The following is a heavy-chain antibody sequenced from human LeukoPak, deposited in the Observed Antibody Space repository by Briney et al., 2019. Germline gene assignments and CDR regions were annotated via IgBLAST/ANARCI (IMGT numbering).Heavy chain of an antibody. J-gene: IGHJ4*02. D-gene: IGHD2-15*01. Sequence: PGGSLRLSCAAPGFTFSSYAMSWVRQAPGKGLEWVSAISGSGGSTYYADSVKGRFTISRGNSKNTLYLQMNSLRAEDTAVYYCAKTLQVVVAATLDYWGQGTLVTVSS. V-gene: IGHV3-23*01. CDR1: GFTFSSYA. CDR2: ISGSGGST. CDR3: AKTLQVVVAATLDY.